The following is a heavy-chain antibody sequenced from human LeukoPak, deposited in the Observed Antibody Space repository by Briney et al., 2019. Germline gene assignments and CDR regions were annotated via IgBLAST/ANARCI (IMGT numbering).Heavy chain of an antibody. CDR3: AKSDLGHRSRQVGHFDY. Sequence: PGRSLRVSCAASGFTFSTYGMHWVRQAPGKGLEWVAVISYDGSNKYYTDSVKGRFTISRDNSKNTLYLQMNSLRTEDTAVYYCAKSDLGHRSRQVGHFDYWGQGTLVTVSS. CDR1: GFTFSTYG. V-gene: IGHV3-30*18. J-gene: IGHJ4*02. CDR2: ISYDGSNK. D-gene: IGHD2-15*01.